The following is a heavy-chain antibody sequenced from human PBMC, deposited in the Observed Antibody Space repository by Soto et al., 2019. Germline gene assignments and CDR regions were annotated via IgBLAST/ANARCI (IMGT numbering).Heavy chain of an antibody. CDR2: INHSGST. CDR1: GGSFSGYY. CDR3: AREWYWRLLDY. Sequence: SETLSLTCAVYGGSFSGYYWSWIRQPPGKGLEWIGEINHSGSTNYNPSLKSRVTISVDTSKNQFSLKLSSVTAADTAVYYCAREWYWRLLDYWGQGTLVTVSS. V-gene: IGHV4-34*01. D-gene: IGHD2-15*01. J-gene: IGHJ4*02.